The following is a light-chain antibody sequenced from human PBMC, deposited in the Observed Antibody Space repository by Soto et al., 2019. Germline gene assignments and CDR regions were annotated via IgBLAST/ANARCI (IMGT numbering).Light chain of an antibody. V-gene: IGKV3-20*01. Sequence: DIVLTQSPCTLSLSPGQRATLSCRASQRISSSFLAWYQQKPGQAPRLLIYGGFSRATGIPDRFSGSGTGTGFTLTFSRLEPEDFAVYYCQQCGSSPETFGQGTKVDIK. CDR1: QRISSSF. J-gene: IGKJ1*01. CDR3: QQCGSSPET. CDR2: GGF.